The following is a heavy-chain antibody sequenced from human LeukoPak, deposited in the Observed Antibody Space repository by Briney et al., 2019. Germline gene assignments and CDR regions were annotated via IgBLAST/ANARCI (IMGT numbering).Heavy chain of an antibody. CDR2: ISSSDSTI. J-gene: IGHJ4*02. D-gene: IGHD4-23*01. V-gene: IGHV3-48*03. Sequence: GGSLRLSCAASGFTFDDYATHWVRQAPGKGLEWVSYISSSDSTIYYADSVKGRFTISRDNAKNSLYLQMNSLRAEDTAVYYCARDYGGSSPFDYWGQGTLVTVSS. CDR3: ARDYGGSSPFDY. CDR1: GFTFDDYA.